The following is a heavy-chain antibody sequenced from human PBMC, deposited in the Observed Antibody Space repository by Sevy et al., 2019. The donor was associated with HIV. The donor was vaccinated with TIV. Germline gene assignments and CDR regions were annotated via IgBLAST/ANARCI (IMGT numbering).Heavy chain of an antibody. CDR1: GRSFSGYY. J-gene: IGHJ3*02. V-gene: IGHV4-34*01. CDR3: ARHCSSTSCSHAFGI. Sequence: SETLSLTCAVYGRSFSGYYWSWIRQPPGKGLEWIGEINHSGSTNYNPSLKSRVTISGDTSKNQFSLKLSSGTGAETAVYYCARHCSSTSCSHAFGIWGQGTMVTVSS. D-gene: IGHD2-2*01. CDR2: INHSGST.